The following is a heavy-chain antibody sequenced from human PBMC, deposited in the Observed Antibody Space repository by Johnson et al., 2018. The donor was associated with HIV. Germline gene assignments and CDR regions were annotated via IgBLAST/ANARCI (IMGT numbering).Heavy chain of an antibody. CDR3: AREKGSSPRDAFEI. V-gene: IGHV3-11*04. J-gene: IGHJ3*02. D-gene: IGHD6-6*01. CDR2: ISSSGTTI. CDR1: GFSFSDYY. Sequence: VQLVESGGGLVKPGGSLRLSCAASGFSFSDYYMSWIRQAPGKGLQWISYISSSGTTIYYADSVKGRFTISRDNSKNTLYLQMNSLRAEDTAVYYCAREKGSSPRDAFEIWGQGTMVTVSS.